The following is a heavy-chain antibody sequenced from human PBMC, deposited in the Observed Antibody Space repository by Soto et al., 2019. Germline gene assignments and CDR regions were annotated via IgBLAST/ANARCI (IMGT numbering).Heavy chain of an antibody. D-gene: IGHD1-20*01. V-gene: IGHV3-23*01. CDR2: ISGSGGST. Sequence: GGSLRLSCAACGFTVSSYAMSWVRQAPGKGLEWVSAISGSGGSTYYADSVKGRFTISRDNSKNTLYLQMNSLRAEDTAVYYCEKAEPGIIGTFPYWGQGTLVTVSS. J-gene: IGHJ4*02. CDR1: GFTVSSYA. CDR3: EKAEPGIIGTFPY.